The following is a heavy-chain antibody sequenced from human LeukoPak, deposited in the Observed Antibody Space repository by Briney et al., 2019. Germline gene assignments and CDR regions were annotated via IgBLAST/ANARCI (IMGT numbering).Heavy chain of an antibody. CDR1: GGTFSMYA. CDR2: IIPILSMA. J-gene: IGHJ3*02. CDR3: AREEYPYGDAFDI. V-gene: IGHV1-69*04. Sequence: GASVKVSCKASGGTFSMYAISWVRQAPGQGLEWMGRIIPILSMANYAQKFQGRVTITADKSTSTAYMGLSSLRSEDTAVYYCAREEYPYGDAFDIWGQGTMVTVAS. D-gene: IGHD2-2*01.